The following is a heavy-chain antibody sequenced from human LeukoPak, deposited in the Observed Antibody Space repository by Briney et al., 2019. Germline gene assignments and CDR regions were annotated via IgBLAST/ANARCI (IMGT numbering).Heavy chain of an antibody. Sequence: GGSLRLSCAASGFTFSSYAMSWVRQAPGKGLEWVSAISGSGGSTYYADSVKGRFTISRDNSKNTLYLQMNSLRAEDTAVYYCAKPEDYDFWSGYYFDYWGQGTLATVSS. CDR3: AKPEDYDFWSGYYFDY. J-gene: IGHJ4*02. CDR1: GFTFSSYA. CDR2: ISGSGGST. V-gene: IGHV3-23*01. D-gene: IGHD3-3*01.